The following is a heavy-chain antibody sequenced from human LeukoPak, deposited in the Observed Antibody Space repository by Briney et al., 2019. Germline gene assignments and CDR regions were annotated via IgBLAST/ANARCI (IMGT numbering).Heavy chain of an antibody. V-gene: IGHV3-23*01. D-gene: IGHD3-10*01. CDR3: VRLNTYGSGRHIPW. J-gene: IGHJ4*02. CDR1: GFTFSICA. CDR2: ITGSGANT. Sequence: GGSLPLSFGASGFTFSICAMNGVRQAWGKGLELVSVITGSGANTYHADSVRGRFTISRDNSGNTLFLQMNSLRAEDAAVYYCVRLNTYGSGRHIPWWAEETLVTVSS.